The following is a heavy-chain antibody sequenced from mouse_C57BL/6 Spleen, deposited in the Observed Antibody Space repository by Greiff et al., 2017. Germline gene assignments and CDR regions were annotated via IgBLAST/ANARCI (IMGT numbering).Heavy chain of an antibody. V-gene: IGHV1-54*01. CDR3: ARGGYGSGYGY. J-gene: IGHJ2*01. CDR1: GYAFTNYL. D-gene: IGHD1-1*01. Sequence: QVQLQQSGAELVRPGTSVKVSCKASGYAFTNYLIEWVKQRPGQGLEWIGVINPGSGGTNYNEKFKGKATLTADKSSSTAYMQLSSLTSEDSAVYFCARGGYGSGYGYWGQGTTLTVSS. CDR2: INPGSGGT.